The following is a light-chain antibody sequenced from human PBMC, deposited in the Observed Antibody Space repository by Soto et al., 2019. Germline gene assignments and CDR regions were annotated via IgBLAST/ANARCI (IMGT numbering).Light chain of an antibody. J-gene: IGKJ4*01. V-gene: IGKV3-11*01. Sequence: EIVLTQSPATLSLSPWDRATLCSRASQSVSSYLAWYQQKPGQAPRLLIYDASNRATGIPARFSGSGSGTDFTLTISSLEPEDFAVYYCQQRSNWLTFGGGTKVDIK. CDR3: QQRSNWLT. CDR2: DAS. CDR1: QSVSSY.